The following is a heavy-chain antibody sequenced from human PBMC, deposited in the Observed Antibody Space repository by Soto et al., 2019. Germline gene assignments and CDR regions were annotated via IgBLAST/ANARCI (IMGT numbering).Heavy chain of an antibody. D-gene: IGHD4-17*01. V-gene: IGHV4-30-2*01. CDR1: GGSISSGGYS. J-gene: IGHJ4*02. Sequence: SETLSLTCAVSGGSISSGGYSWSWIRQPPGKGLEWIGYIYHSGSTYYNPSLKSRVTISVDRSKNQFSLKLSSVTAAATAVYYCARASTTVTTLDYWGQGTLVTVS. CDR2: IYHSGST. CDR3: ARASTTVTTLDY.